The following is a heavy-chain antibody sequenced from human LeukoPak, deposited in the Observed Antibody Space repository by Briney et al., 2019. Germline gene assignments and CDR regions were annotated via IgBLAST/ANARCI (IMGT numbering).Heavy chain of an antibody. CDR2: INHSGST. Sequence: SETLSLTCAVFGDSVAVANNYWWSWVRQPPGKGLEWIGEINHSGSTNYNPSLKSRVTISVDTSKNQFSLKLSSVTAADTAVYYCAREGEWLLYYWGQGTLVTVSS. D-gene: IGHD3-3*01. V-gene: IGHV4-4*02. J-gene: IGHJ4*02. CDR3: AREGEWLLYY. CDR1: GDSVAVANNYW.